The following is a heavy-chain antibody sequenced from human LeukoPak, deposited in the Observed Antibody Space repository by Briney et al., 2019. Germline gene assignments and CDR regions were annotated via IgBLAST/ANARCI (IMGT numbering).Heavy chain of an antibody. J-gene: IGHJ4*02. CDR1: GYTFTGYY. V-gene: IGHV1-2*02. Sequence: ASVKVSCKASGYTFTGYYMHWVRQAPGQGLEWMGWINPNSGGTNYAQKFQGRVTMTTDTSISTAYMELSRLRSDDTAVYYCARVGAYCSSSSCYWYSSNLYYFDYWGQGTLVTVS. CDR2: INPNSGGT. CDR3: ARVGAYCSSSSCYWYSSNLYYFDY. D-gene: IGHD2-2*01.